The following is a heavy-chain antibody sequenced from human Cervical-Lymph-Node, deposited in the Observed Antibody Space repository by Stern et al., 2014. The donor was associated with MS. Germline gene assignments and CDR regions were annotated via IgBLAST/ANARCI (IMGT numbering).Heavy chain of an antibody. CDR1: GFTFSSYS. J-gene: IGHJ4*02. CDR3: ARDRRYCSSTSCHTFDY. Sequence: EVQLVESGGGLVQPGGSLRLSCAASGFTFSSYSMNWVRQAPGKGLEWVSYISSSSSTIYYADSVKGRFTISRDNAKNSLYLQMNSLRDEDTAVYYCARDRRYCSSTSCHTFDYWGQGTLVTVSS. D-gene: IGHD2-2*02. CDR2: ISSSSSTI. V-gene: IGHV3-48*02.